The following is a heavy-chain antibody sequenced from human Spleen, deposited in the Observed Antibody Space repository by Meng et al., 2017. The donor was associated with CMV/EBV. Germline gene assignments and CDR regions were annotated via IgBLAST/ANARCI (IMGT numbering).Heavy chain of an antibody. D-gene: IGHD3-22*01. CDR2: IKPDGGET. J-gene: IGHJ4*02. CDR3: ARDRDETSGYYFSRFAY. Sequence: GESLKISCAASGFTVSSNYMSWVRQAPGKGLEWLANIKPDGGETYYADSVKGRFTISRDDSKDTLYLQMNSLRAEDTAIYYCARDRDETSGYYFSRFAYWGQGALVTVSS. CDR1: GFTVSSNY. V-gene: IGHV3-7*01.